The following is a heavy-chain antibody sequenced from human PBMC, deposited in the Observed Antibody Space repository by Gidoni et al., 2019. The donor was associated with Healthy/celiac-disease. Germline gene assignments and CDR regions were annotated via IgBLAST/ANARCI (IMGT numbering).Heavy chain of an antibody. CDR3: ARGEGYYYYGMDV. CDR1: GCTFSSYW. J-gene: IGHJ6*02. Sequence: EVQLVESGGGLVQPGGSLRLSWAASGCTFSSYWMSWVRQAPGKGLEWVANIKQDGSEKYYVDSVKGRFTISRDNAKNSLYLQMNSLRAEDTAVYYCARGEGYYYYGMDVWGQGTTVTVSS. V-gene: IGHV3-7*01. CDR2: IKQDGSEK.